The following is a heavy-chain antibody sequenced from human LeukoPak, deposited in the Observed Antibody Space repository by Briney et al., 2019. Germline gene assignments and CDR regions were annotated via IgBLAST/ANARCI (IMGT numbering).Heavy chain of an antibody. CDR2: ISYDGNDI. V-gene: IGHV3-30*18. J-gene: IGHJ4*02. Sequence: GGSLRLSCAASGFSFSSYGMHWVRQAPGKGLEWVSVISYDGNDIYYADSVKGRFTISRDNSKNTLYLQMNSLRAEDTSVYYCAKSGGWYKGYFDYWGQGTLVTVSS. D-gene: IGHD6-19*01. CDR3: AKSGGWYKGYFDY. CDR1: GFSFSSYG.